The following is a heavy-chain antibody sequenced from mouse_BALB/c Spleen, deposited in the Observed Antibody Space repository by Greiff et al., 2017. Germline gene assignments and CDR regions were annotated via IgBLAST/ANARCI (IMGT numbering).Heavy chain of an antibody. CDR2: ISTYYGDA. J-gene: IGHJ3*01. CDR3: ARSEDRVRPFAY. Sequence: VKLQESGAELVRPGVSVKISCKGSGYTFTDYAMHWVKQSHAKSLEWIGVISTYYGDASYNQKFKGKATVTVDKSSSTAYMELARLTSEDSAIYYCARSEDRVRPFAYWGQGTLVTVSA. D-gene: IGHD1-2*01. CDR1: GYTFTDYA. V-gene: IGHV1S137*01.